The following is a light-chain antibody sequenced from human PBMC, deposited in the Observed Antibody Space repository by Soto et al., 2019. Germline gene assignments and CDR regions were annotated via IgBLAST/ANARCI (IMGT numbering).Light chain of an antibody. CDR1: QSVSSSY. Sequence: EIVLTQSPGTLSLSPGERATLSCRASQSVSSSYLAWYQQKPGQAPRLLIYGASSRATGIPDRFSGNGSGTDFTLTISRLEPEDFAVYYCQQYGSSPQYTFGQGTKLEIK. V-gene: IGKV3-20*01. CDR2: GAS. CDR3: QQYGSSPQYT. J-gene: IGKJ2*01.